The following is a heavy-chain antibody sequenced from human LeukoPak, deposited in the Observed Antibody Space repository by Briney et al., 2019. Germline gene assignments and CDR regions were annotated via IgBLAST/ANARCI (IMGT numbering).Heavy chain of an antibody. V-gene: IGHV4-34*01. D-gene: IGHD3-16*02. CDR1: GGSFSGYY. CDR2: INHSGST. CDR3: ARGLDDYNWGSYRYTRTIPFDY. J-gene: IGHJ4*02. Sequence: PSETLSLTCAVYGGSFSGYYWSWIRQPPGKGLEWIGEINHSGSTNYNPSLKSRVTISVDTSKNQFSLKLSSVTAADTAVYYCARGLDDYNWGSYRYTRTIPFDYWGQGTLVTVSS.